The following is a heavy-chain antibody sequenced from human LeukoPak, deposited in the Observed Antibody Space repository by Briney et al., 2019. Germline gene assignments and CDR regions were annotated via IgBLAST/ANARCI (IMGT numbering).Heavy chain of an antibody. CDR2: IYPGDSDT. Sequence: GASLQISCKGSGSSFTSYWIGWVRQLPGKGLEWMGIIYPGDSDTRYSPSFQGQVTISADKSISTAYLQWSSLKASDTAMYYCARPYSSGWYDYWGQGTLVTVSS. J-gene: IGHJ4*02. V-gene: IGHV5-51*01. CDR3: ARPYSSGWYDY. CDR1: GSSFTSYW. D-gene: IGHD6-19*01.